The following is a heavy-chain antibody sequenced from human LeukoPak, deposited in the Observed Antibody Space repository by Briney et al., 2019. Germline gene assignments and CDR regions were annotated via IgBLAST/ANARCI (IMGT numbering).Heavy chain of an antibody. J-gene: IGHJ3*02. V-gene: IGHV3-30*02. CDR1: GFTVSSDG. D-gene: IGHD5-18*01. Sequence: GGSLRLSCAASGFTVSSDGMHWVRQAPGEGLEWVAFIRSDGSNKYYADSVKGRFTISRDNSKNTLYLQMNSLRAEDTAVYYCAKERSGYSYGYDAFDIWGQGTMVTVSS. CDR3: AKERSGYSYGYDAFDI. CDR2: IRSDGSNK.